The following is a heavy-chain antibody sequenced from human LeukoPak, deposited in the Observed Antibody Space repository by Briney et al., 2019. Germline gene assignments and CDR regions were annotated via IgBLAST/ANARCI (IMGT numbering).Heavy chain of an antibody. CDR1: GFTFSSYW. Sequence: GGSLRLSCAASGFTFSSYWMSWVRQAPGKGVEWVANIKQDGSEKYYVDSVKGRLTISRDNAKNSLYLQMNSLRAEDTAVYFCARESLVSGTTRGNYYYYGMDVWGRGTTVTVSS. D-gene: IGHD1-7*01. J-gene: IGHJ6*02. CDR2: IKQDGSEK. CDR3: ARESLVSGTTRGNYYYYGMDV. V-gene: IGHV3-7*01.